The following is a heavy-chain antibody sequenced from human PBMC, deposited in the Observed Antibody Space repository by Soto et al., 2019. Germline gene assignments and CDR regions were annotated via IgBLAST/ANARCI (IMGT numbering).Heavy chain of an antibody. Sequence: QVQLQESGPGLVKPSQTLSLTCTVSGASISSGDYYWSWIRQPPGKGLEWIGYIYYTGSTYYSPSLQSRISMSVELSKNQLSLKLSSVTAADTAVYYCARAFDDSSGYYGGLGYWGQGTLVTVSS. D-gene: IGHD3-22*01. CDR1: GASISSGDYY. V-gene: IGHV4-30-4*01. J-gene: IGHJ4*02. CDR2: IYYTGST. CDR3: ARAFDDSSGYYGGLGY.